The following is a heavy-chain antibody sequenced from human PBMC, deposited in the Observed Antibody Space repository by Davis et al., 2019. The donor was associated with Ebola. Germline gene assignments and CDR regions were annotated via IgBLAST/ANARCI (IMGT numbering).Heavy chain of an antibody. CDR3: ARHELIVVAGTFWFDP. J-gene: IGHJ5*02. D-gene: IGHD6-19*01. V-gene: IGHV4-34*01. Sequence: SETLSLTCAVYGGSFSGYYWSWIRQPPGKGLEWIGEINHSGSTNYNPSLKSRVTISVDSSKNQFSLRLTSVTAADTAVYYCARHELIVVAGTFWFDPWGQGTLVTVSS. CDR1: GGSFSGYY. CDR2: INHSGST.